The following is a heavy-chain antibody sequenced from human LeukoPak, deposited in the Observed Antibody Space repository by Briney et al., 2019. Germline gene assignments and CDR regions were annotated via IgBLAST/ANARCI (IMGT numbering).Heavy chain of an antibody. J-gene: IGHJ4*02. CDR2: ISSSSSYI. CDR1: GFTFSSYA. V-gene: IGHV3-21*01. D-gene: IGHD1-20*01. CDR3: ARAGITGTDY. Sequence: PGGSLRLSCAASGFTFSSYAMSWVRQAPGKGLEWVSSISSSSSYIYYADSVKGRFTISRDNAKNSLYLQMNSLRAEDTAVYYCARAGITGTDYWGQGTLVTVSS.